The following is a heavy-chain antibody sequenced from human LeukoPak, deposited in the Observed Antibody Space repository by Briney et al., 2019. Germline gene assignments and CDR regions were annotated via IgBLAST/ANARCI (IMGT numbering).Heavy chain of an antibody. D-gene: IGHD6-19*01. CDR2: IVVGSGNT. CDR3: AADLAMAVAGTLNHDAFDI. J-gene: IGHJ3*02. CDR1: GFTFTSSA. Sequence: PGGSLRLSCAASGFTFTSSAVQWVRQARGQRLEWIGWIVVGSGNTNYAQKFQERVTITRDMSTSTAYMELSSLRSEDTAVYYCAADLAMAVAGTLNHDAFDIWGQGTMVTVSS. V-gene: IGHV1-58*01.